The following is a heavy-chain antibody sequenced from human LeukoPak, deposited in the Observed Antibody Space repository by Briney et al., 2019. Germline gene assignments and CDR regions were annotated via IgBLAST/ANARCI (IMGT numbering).Heavy chain of an antibody. D-gene: IGHD5-24*01. V-gene: IGHV4-39*01. Sequence: SETLSLTCTVSGGSISSSSYYWGWIRQPPGKGLEWIGSIYYSGSTYYNPSLESRVTISVDTSKNQFSLKLSSVTAADTAVYYCARLQDGYNFWPGGYFDYWGQGTLVTVSS. CDR2: IYYSGST. J-gene: IGHJ4*02. CDR1: GGSISSSSYY. CDR3: ARLQDGYNFWPGGYFDY.